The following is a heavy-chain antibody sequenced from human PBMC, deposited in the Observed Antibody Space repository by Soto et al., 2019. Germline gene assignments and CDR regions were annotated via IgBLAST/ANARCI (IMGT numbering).Heavy chain of an antibody. J-gene: IGHJ6*02. Sequence: ASVKVSCKASGYTFTSYDINWVRQATGQGLEWMGWMNPNSGNTGYAQKFQGRVTMTRNTSISTACMELSSLRSEDTAVYYCARDAMAYCGGDCYPSYYYYYGMDVWGQGTTVTVYS. CDR2: MNPNSGNT. CDR3: ARDAMAYCGGDCYPSYYYYYGMDV. CDR1: GYTFTSYD. V-gene: IGHV1-8*01. D-gene: IGHD2-21*02.